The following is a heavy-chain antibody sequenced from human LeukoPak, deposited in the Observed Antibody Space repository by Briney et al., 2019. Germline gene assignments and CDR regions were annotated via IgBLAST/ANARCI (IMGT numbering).Heavy chain of an antibody. CDR3: ARGYSGSYYDDAFDI. V-gene: IGHV3-48*02. CDR2: ISSSSSTI. Sequence: SGGSLRLSCAASGFTFSSYAMNWVRQAPGKGLEWVSYISSSSSTIYYADSVKGRFTISRDNAKNSLYLQMNSLRDEDTAVYYCARGYSGSYYDDAFDIWGQGTMVTVSS. D-gene: IGHD1-26*01. J-gene: IGHJ3*02. CDR1: GFTFSSYA.